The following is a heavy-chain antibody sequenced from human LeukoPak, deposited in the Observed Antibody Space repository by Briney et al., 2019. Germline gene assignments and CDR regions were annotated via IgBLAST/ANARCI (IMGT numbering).Heavy chain of an antibody. J-gene: IGHJ4*02. Sequence: GGSLRLSCAASGFIFSRYSMNWVRQAPGKGLEWVSYISSSSSTVYYADSLKGRFTISRDNAKNSLYLQMNSLRDEDTAVYYCARAQTYYGSGSYLYWGQGTLVTVSS. CDR1: GFIFSRYS. CDR2: ISSSSSTV. V-gene: IGHV3-48*02. D-gene: IGHD3-10*01. CDR3: ARAQTYYGSGSYLY.